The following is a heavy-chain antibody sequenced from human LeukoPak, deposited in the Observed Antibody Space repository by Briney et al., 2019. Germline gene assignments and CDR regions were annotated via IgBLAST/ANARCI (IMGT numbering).Heavy chain of an antibody. CDR3: AQGGTGTIDY. Sequence: GGSLRLSCAVSGFTSSSYGMHWVRQAPGKGLEWVAVISNDESEKYYTDSVKGRFAISRDNSKNMLSLQMDSLRVEDTAVYFCAQGGTGTIDYWGQGTLVTVSS. CDR1: GFTSSSYG. D-gene: IGHD1/OR15-1a*01. CDR2: ISNDESEK. J-gene: IGHJ4*02. V-gene: IGHV3-30*18.